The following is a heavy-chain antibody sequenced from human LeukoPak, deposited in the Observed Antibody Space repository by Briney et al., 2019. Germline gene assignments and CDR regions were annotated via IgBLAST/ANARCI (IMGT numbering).Heavy chain of an antibody. CDR1: GHTFTGYY. J-gene: IGHJ4*02. CDR2: INPNSGGT. D-gene: IGHD3-22*01. Sequence: ASVKVSCKASGHTFTGYYMHWVRQAPGQGLEWMGRINPNSGGTNYAQKFQGRVTMTRDTSISTAYMELSRLRSDDTAVYYCASGYDSSGYVDYWGQGTLVTVSS. V-gene: IGHV1-2*06. CDR3: ASGYDSSGYVDY.